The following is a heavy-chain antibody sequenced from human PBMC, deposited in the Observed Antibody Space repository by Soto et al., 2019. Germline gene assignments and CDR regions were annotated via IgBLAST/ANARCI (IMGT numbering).Heavy chain of an antibody. V-gene: IGHV1-2*02. D-gene: IGHD6-19*01. CDR1: GDTFTGYY. CDR3: ARGYSTGWYSSVFFDY. Sequence: QVQLVQSGAEVTNPGASVKVSCKTSGDTFTGYYMHWVRQAPGQGLEWMGWINPHSGDTDYAQTFQGRVTMTRDTSISTAYMELSRLRSNDTAFYYCARGYSTGWYSSVFFDYWGQGTLVTVSS. J-gene: IGHJ4*02. CDR2: INPHSGDT.